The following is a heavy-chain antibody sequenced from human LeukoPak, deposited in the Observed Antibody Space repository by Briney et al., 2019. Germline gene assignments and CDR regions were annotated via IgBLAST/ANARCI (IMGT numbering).Heavy chain of an antibody. D-gene: IGHD3-22*01. J-gene: IGHJ4*02. Sequence: SVKVSCKASGGTFSSYAITWVRQAPGQGLEWMGGILPIFGTANYAQKFQGRVTITADESTSTAYMELSSLRSEDTAVYYCARNVMNYYDSSGSFDYWGQGTLVTVSS. V-gene: IGHV1-69*13. CDR1: GGTFSSYA. CDR3: ARNVMNYYDSSGSFDY. CDR2: ILPIFGTA.